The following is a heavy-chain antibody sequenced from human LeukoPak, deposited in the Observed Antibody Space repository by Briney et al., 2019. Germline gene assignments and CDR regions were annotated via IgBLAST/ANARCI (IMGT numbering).Heavy chain of an antibody. D-gene: IGHD4-17*01. V-gene: IGHV4-59*01. CDR3: AAMTTVRNGAFDI. CDR2: IYYSGST. J-gene: IGHJ3*02. CDR1: GVSISYYY. Sequence: SETLSLTCTASGVSISYYYWSWIRQPPGRGLEWIGDIYYSGSTNYNPTLKRRVTISVDTSKNQFSLKLSSVTAADTAVYYCAAMTTVRNGAFDIWGQGTMVTVSS.